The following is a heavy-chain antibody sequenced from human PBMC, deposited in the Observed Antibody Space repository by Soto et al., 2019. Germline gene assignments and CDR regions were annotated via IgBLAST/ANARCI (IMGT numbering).Heavy chain of an antibody. CDR1: GFTFSSYA. Sequence: EVQLLESGGGLVQPGGSLRLSCAASGFTFSSYAMSWVRQAPGKGLEWVSAISGSGGSTYYADSVKGRFTISRDNSKNTLYLQMNSLRAEDMAVYYCAKDDVGAHRMRGSGSHDAFDIWGQGTMVTVSS. CDR2: ISGSGGST. J-gene: IGHJ3*02. D-gene: IGHD3-10*01. V-gene: IGHV3-23*01. CDR3: AKDDVGAHRMRGSGSHDAFDI.